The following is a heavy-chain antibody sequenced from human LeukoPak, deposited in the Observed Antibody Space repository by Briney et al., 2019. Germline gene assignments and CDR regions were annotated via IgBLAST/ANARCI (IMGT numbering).Heavy chain of an antibody. CDR1: GFSFRSSW. CDR2: INGDGSTT. D-gene: IGHD3-3*01. J-gene: IGHJ3*01. Sequence: GGSLRLSCAASGFSFRSSWTRWGRQAPGKELVWVSRINGDGSTTNYADSVRGRFTISRHNAKNTLYLQMYSMRADDSAVYFCASLLGGYYAPVEAFDVWGQGTMVTVSS. V-gene: IGHV3-74*01. CDR3: ASLLGGYYAPVEAFDV.